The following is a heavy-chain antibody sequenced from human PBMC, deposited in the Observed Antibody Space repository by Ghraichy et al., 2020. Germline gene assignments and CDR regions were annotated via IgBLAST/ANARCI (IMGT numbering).Heavy chain of an antibody. D-gene: IGHD3-10*01. CDR1: SGSITGYL. J-gene: IGHJ2*01. CDR3: ARDSGNWHSDL. V-gene: IGHV4-59*01. Sequence: SETLSLTCTVSSGSITGYLWRWIRQPPGKGLEYIGDIHYRGNTQYNPSLKSRLTMSLDTSKNQFSLKLNSVTAADTAVYYCARDSGNWHSDLWGRGTLVTVSS. CDR2: IHYRGNT.